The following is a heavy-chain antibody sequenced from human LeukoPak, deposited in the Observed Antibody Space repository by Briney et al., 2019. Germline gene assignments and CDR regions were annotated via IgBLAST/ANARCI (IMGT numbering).Heavy chain of an antibody. CDR3: ARSGAVAGTLVGWFDP. Sequence: WASVKVSCKASGYTFTGYYMHWVRQAPGQGLEWMGWINPNSGGTNYAQKFQGRVTMTRDTSISTAYMELSRLRSDDTAVYYCARSGAVAGTLVGWFDPWGQGTLVTVSS. CDR2: INPNSGGT. J-gene: IGHJ5*02. D-gene: IGHD6-19*01. CDR1: GYTFTGYY. V-gene: IGHV1-2*02.